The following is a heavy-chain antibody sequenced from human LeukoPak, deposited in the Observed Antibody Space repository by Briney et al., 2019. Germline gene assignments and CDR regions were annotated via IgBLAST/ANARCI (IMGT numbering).Heavy chain of an antibody. Sequence: GGSLRLSCAASGFTFSSYAMSWVRQAPGKGLEWVSAISSSGGSTYYADSVKGRFTISRDNSKNTLYLQMNSLRAEDTAVYYCARVSRGDWFDPWGQGTLITVSS. CDR3: ARVSRGDWFDP. CDR1: GFTFSSYA. CDR2: ISSSGGST. V-gene: IGHV3-23*01. J-gene: IGHJ5*02. D-gene: IGHD3-10*01.